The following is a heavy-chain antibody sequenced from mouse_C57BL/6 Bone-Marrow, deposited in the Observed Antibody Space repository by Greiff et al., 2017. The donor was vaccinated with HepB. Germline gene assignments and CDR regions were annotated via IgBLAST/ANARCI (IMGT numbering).Heavy chain of an antibody. J-gene: IGHJ4*01. V-gene: IGHV5-6*02. D-gene: IGHD6-1*01. CDR1: GFTFSSYG. Sequence: VMLVESGGDLVKPGGSLKLSCAASGFTFSSYGMSWVRQTPDKRLEWVATISSGGSYTYYPDSVKGRFTISRDNAKNTLYLQMSSLKSEDTAMYYCARHDRQGRGDAMDYWGQGTSATVSS. CDR3: ARHDRQGRGDAMDY. CDR2: ISSGGSYT.